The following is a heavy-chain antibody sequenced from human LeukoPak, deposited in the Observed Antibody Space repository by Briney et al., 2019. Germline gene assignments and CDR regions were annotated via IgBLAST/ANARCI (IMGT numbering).Heavy chain of an antibody. V-gene: IGHV3-49*04. CDR1: GFRPCDHA. CDR2: IRSKGYGGTP. D-gene: IGHD3-10*01. Sequence: GGSLRLSCTPSGFRPCDHAMNWVRQAPGKGLEWVGYIRSKGYGGTPEYAASVKGRFSISRDDSKSIVYLQMNSLSTEDTDFYYCSKRYLGFGIPDYWGHGTLVTVSS. J-gene: IGHJ4*01. CDR3: SKRYLGFGIPDY.